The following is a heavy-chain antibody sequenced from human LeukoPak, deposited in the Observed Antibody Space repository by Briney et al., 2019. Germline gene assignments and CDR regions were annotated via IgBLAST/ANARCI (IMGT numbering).Heavy chain of an antibody. D-gene: IGHD1-1*01. J-gene: IGHJ6*03. CDR2: IYSDGST. V-gene: IGHV3-53*01. CDR3: ARAPPSRYAYYMNV. Sequence: GGSLRLSCAASGFTFSSYAMNWVRQAPGKGLEWVSVIYSDGSTYYADSVKGRFTISRDNSKNTLYLEMNSLRAEDTAVYYCARAPPSRYAYYMNVWGKGTTVTISS. CDR1: GFTFSSYA.